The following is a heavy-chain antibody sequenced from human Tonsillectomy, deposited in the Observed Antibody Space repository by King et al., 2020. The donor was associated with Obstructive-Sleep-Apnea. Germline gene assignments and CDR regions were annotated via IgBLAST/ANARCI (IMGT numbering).Heavy chain of an antibody. D-gene: IGHD4-17*01. J-gene: IGHJ6*02. CDR3: AKDKRTSVSLYFYVVDV. Sequence: VQLVESGGGLVQPGRSLRLSCAASGFTFDDYAMHWVWLAPGKGLEWVSGISWNSGSIGYADSVMGRFIISRDNAKTTLYRQMNSLRAEDAALYYCAKDKRTSVSLYFYVVDVWGQGTTVTVSS. CDR1: GFTFDDYA. CDR2: ISWNSGSI. V-gene: IGHV3-9*01.